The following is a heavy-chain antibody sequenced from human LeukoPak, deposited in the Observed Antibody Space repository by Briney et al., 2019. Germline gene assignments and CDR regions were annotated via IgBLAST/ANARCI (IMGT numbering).Heavy chain of an antibody. CDR3: ARASRHRATVTD. J-gene: IGHJ4*02. V-gene: IGHV1-46*01. D-gene: IGHD4-17*01. CDR2: INPSGGST. CDR1: GYTFTSYY. Sequence: ASVKVSCKASGYTFTSYYMHWVRQAPGQGLEWMGIINPSGGSTSYAQKFQGRVTMTRDMSTSTVYMELSSLRSEDTAVYYCARASRHRATVTDWGQGTLVTVSS.